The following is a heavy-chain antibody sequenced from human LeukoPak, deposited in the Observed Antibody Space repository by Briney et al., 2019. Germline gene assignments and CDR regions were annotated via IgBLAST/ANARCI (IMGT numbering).Heavy chain of an antibody. Sequence: SETLSLTCTVSGGSISSYYWSWIRKPPGKGLEWIGYIYYSGSTNYNPSLKSRVPISVDTSKNHFSLKLSSVTAADTAVYYCARGTTYYYDSSGYGDDAFDIWGQGTMVTVSS. CDR3: ARGTTYYYDSSGYGDDAFDI. J-gene: IGHJ3*02. V-gene: IGHV4-59*01. CDR2: IYYSGST. CDR1: GGSISSYY. D-gene: IGHD3-22*01.